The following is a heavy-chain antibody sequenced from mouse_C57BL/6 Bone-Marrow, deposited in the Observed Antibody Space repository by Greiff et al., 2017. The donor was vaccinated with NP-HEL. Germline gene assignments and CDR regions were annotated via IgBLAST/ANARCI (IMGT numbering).Heavy chain of an antibody. D-gene: IGHD2-3*01. V-gene: IGHV14-4*01. CDR2: IDPENGDT. CDR1: GFNIKDDY. J-gene: IGHJ2*01. CDR3: TTRWLLGY. Sequence: VQLQQSGAELVRPGASVKLSCTASGFNIKDDYMHWVKQRPEQGLEWIGWIDPENGDTEYASKFQGKATITADTFSNTAYLQLSSLTSEDTAVYYCTTRWLLGYWGQGTTLTVSS.